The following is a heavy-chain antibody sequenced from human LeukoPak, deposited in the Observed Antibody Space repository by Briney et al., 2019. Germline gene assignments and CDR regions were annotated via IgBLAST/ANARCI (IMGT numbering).Heavy chain of an antibody. V-gene: IGHV4-59*01. CDR2: ISYSGST. Sequence: SETLSLTCTVSGGSIRSYYWNWIRQPPGKGLEWIGSISYSGSTNYNPSLESRVTISVDTSKNQISLKLSSVTAADTAIYYCARAPERWYSYGSYTYHYMDVWGRGTTVTVSS. CDR1: GGSIRSYY. J-gene: IGHJ6*03. CDR3: ARAPERWYSYGSYTYHYMDV. D-gene: IGHD3-10*01.